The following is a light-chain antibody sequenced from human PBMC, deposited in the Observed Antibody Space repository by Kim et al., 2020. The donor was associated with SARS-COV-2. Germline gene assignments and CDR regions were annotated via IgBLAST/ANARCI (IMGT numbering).Light chain of an antibody. J-gene: IGKJ1*01. Sequence: DIQMTQSPSSLSASVGDGVTITCRASQAISTYLAWYQQKPGMVTKVLIYGASALRSGVPSRFSGSGSGTDFTLTISSLQPEDVATYYCQQYDSAPCTFGQGTKVDIK. V-gene: IGKV1-27*01. CDR3: QQYDSAPCT. CDR1: QAISTY. CDR2: GAS.